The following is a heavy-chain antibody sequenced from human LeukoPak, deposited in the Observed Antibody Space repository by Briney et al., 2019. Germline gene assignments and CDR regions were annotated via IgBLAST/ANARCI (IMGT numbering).Heavy chain of an antibody. Sequence: NPSETLSLTCTVSGGSISSDAYYWSWIRQPPGKGLEWIGYVYHSGSTYYNPSLKSRVTISVDRSKNQFSLKLSSVTAADTAVYYCARVKSEWDYYYYMDVWGKGTTVTVSS. J-gene: IGHJ6*03. CDR2: VYHSGST. CDR3: ARVKSEWDYYYYMDV. D-gene: IGHD1-26*01. V-gene: IGHV4-30-2*01. CDR1: GGSISSDAYY.